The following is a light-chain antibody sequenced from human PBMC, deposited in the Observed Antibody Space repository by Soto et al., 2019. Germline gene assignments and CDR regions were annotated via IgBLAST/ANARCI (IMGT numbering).Light chain of an antibody. V-gene: IGLV1-40*01. CDR3: QSYDTSLGDSRV. CDR1: WSNFGAGYD. Sequence: QSVLTQPPSVSGAPGQRVTISCTGSWSNFGAGYDVHWYQQLPGTAPKLLIYGNTNRPSGIPDRFSGSRSGTSAFLAIAGLQDEDEGDYYCQSYDTSLGDSRVFGTGTKVTV. J-gene: IGLJ1*01. CDR2: GNT.